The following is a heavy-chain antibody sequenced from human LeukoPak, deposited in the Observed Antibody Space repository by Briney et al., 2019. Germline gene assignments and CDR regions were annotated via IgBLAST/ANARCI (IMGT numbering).Heavy chain of an antibody. CDR1: GFTFSSYA. D-gene: IGHD3-10*01. CDR3: AKHRGRLLWFGELYAFDI. J-gene: IGHJ3*02. CDR2: ISGSGGST. V-gene: IGHV3-23*01. Sequence: PGGSLRLSCAASGFTFSSYAMSWVRQAPGKGLEWVSAISGSGGSTYYADSVKGRFTISRDNSKNTLYLQMNSLRAEDTAVYYCAKHRGRLLWFGELYAFDIWGQGTMVTVSS.